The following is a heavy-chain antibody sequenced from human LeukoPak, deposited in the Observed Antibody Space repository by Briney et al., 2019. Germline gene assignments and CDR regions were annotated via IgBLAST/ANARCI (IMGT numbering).Heavy chain of an antibody. V-gene: IGHV4-59*01. CDR3: ARDASGEAFDI. CDR1: GGSFNNYY. CDR2: IYDSGDT. Sequence: SETLSLTCSVSGGSFNNYYWGWIRQSPGKGLEWIAYIYDSGDTNYNPSLKSRVIISVNTSKNQFSLRLTSVTAADTAIYYCARDASGEAFDIWGQGTMVTVSS. J-gene: IGHJ3*02. D-gene: IGHD3-10*01.